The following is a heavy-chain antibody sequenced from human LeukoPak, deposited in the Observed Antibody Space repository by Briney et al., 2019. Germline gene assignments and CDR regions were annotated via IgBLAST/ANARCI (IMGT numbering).Heavy chain of an antibody. Sequence: EGSLRLSCAASGFTFSSYWMSWVRQAPGKGLEWVANIKLDGSDKYYVDSVKGRFTISRDNARNSLYLQMNSLRAEDTAVYYCARARELLRYFDYWGQGTLVTVSS. CDR3: ARARELLRYFDY. D-gene: IGHD1-26*01. CDR1: GFTFSSYW. CDR2: IKLDGSDK. J-gene: IGHJ4*02. V-gene: IGHV3-7*01.